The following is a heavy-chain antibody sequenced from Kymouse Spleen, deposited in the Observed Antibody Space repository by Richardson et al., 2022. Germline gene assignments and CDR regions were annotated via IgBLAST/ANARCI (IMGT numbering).Heavy chain of an antibody. D-gene: IGHD4-11,IGHD4-11*01. Sequence: EVQLVESGGGLVQPGGSLRLSCAASGFTFSSYWMSWVRQAPGKGLEWVANIKQDGSEKYYVDSVKGRFTISRDNAKNSLYLQMNSLRAEDTAVYYCARRASTVTLYYYYYGMDVWGQGTTVTVSS. CDR3: ARRASTVTLYYYYYGMDV. CDR1: GFTFSSYW. CDR2: IKQDGSEK. V-gene: IGHV3-7*01. J-gene: IGHJ6*02.